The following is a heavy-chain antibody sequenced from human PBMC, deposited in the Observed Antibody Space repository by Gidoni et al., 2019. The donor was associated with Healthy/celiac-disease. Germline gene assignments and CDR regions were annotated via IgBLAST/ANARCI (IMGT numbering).Heavy chain of an antibody. CDR2: ISGSGGST. Sequence: EVQLLESGGGLVQPGGSLRLACAASGFTFCSYAMSWVRQAPGKGLEWVSAISGSGGSTYYADSVKGRFTISRDNSKNTLYLQMNSLRAEDTAVYYCAKDGVVRQLFPYYFDYWGQGTLVTVSS. D-gene: IGHD6-13*01. CDR1: GFTFCSYA. CDR3: AKDGVVRQLFPYYFDY. J-gene: IGHJ4*02. V-gene: IGHV3-23*01.